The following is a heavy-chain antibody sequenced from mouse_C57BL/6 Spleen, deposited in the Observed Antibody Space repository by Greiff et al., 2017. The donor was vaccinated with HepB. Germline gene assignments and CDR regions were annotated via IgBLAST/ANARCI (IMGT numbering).Heavy chain of an antibody. J-gene: IGHJ2*01. V-gene: IGHV1-19*01. CDR2: INPYNGGT. Sequence: VQLQQSGPVLVKPGASVKMSCKASGYTFTDYYMNWVKQSHGKSLEWIGVINPYNGGTSYNQKFKGKATLTVDKSSSTAYMELNSLTSEDSAVNYCARRGLTITTVVATGYFDYWGQGTTLTVSS. D-gene: IGHD1-1*01. CDR3: ARRGLTITTVVATGYFDY. CDR1: GYTFTDYY.